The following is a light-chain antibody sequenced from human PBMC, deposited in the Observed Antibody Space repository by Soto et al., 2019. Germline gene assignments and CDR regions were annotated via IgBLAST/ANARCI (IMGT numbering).Light chain of an antibody. CDR2: QVS. V-gene: IGKV2-30*01. CDR1: QSLVYSDGNTY. J-gene: IGKJ3*01. Sequence: AVMTQSPLSLPVTLGQPASISCKSSQSLVYSDGNTYLSWFQQRPGQSPRRLIYQVSDRDSGVPDRFSGSGSGTDFTLKISRVEAEDVGVYYCMQSIQLPSGPGTKVDIK. CDR3: MQSIQLP.